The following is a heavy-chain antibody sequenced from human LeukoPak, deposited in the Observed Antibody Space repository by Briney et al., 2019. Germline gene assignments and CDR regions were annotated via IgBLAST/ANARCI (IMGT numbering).Heavy chain of an antibody. CDR1: GYTFTRYY. V-gene: IGHV1-46*01. CDR3: ARSGVVPAAIIAVGAFDI. J-gene: IGHJ3*02. Sequence: GASVKVSCKASGYTFTRYYMHWVRQAPGQGLEWMGIINPSGGSTSYAQKFQGRVTMTRDTSTSTVYMELSSLRSEDTAVYYCARSGVVPAAIIAVGAFDIWGQGTMVTVSS. CDR2: INPSGGST. D-gene: IGHD2-2*01.